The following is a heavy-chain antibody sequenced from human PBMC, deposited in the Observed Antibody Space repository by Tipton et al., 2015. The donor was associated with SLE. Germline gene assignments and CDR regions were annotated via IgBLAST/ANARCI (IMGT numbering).Heavy chain of an antibody. CDR2: ISSSGSTI. D-gene: IGHD2-2*01. V-gene: IGHV3-48*03. J-gene: IGHJ3*02. Sequence: SLRLSCAASGFTFSSYEMNWVRQAPGKGLEWVSYISSSGSTIYYADSVKGRFTISRDNAKNSLYLQMNSLRAEDTAVYYCARRRGYCSSTSCYDLGDAFDIWGQGTMVTVSS. CDR3: ARRRGYCSSTSCYDLGDAFDI. CDR1: GFTFSSYE.